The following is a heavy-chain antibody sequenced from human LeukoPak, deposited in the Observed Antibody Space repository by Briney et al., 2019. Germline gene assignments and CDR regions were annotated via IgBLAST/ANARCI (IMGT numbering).Heavy chain of an antibody. Sequence: GASVKVSCKASGYTFSSYYMHWGRQAPGQGLELMGIINPSDGSTNYAQKFQGRVTMTRDMSTSTVYMELSSLRSEDTAVYYCAKLPGEQQVDSTFDYWGQGTLVTVSS. CDR3: AKLPGEQQVDSTFDY. V-gene: IGHV1-46*01. J-gene: IGHJ4*01. D-gene: IGHD6-13*01. CDR2: INPSDGST. CDR1: GYTFSSYY.